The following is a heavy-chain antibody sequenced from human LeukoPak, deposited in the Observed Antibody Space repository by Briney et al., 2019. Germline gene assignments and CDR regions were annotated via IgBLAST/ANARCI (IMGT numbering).Heavy chain of an antibody. J-gene: IGHJ4*02. Sequence: PSETLSLTCAVYGGSFSGYYWSWIRQPPGKGLEWIGEINHSGSTNYNPSLKSRVTISVDTSKNQFSLKLSSVTAADTAVYYCAVVAATADFDYWGQGTLVTVSS. CDR3: AVVAATADFDY. D-gene: IGHD2-15*01. CDR2: INHSGST. CDR1: GGSFSGYY. V-gene: IGHV4-34*01.